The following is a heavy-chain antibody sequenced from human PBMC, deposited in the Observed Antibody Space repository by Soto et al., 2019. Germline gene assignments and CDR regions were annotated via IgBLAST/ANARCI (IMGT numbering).Heavy chain of an antibody. Sequence: PGGSLVLSCAAPGFTFSSYSMNWVRQAPGKGLDWVSYISSNSRTIYYADSVKGRFTISRDNSKNSLYLQMNSLRDEDTAVYYCARPQPYYDFWSGVSYGMDVWGHGTTVTVSS. CDR2: ISSNSRTI. CDR3: ARPQPYYDFWSGVSYGMDV. D-gene: IGHD3-3*01. V-gene: IGHV3-48*02. CDR1: GFTFSSYS. J-gene: IGHJ6*01.